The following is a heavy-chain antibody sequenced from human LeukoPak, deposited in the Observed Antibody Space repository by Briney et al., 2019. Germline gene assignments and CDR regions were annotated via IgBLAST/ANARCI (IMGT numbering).Heavy chain of an antibody. CDR2: IYSGST. CDR3: ARRLRTFFDY. CDR1: GGSISAYY. J-gene: IGHJ4*02. V-gene: IGHV4-4*09. Sequence: PSETLSLTCTVSGGSISAYYWNWIRRSPGKGLEWIGYIYSGSTTYSPSLKSRVTISVDTSKNQFSLKLSSVTAADTAVYYCARRLRTFFDYWGQGTLVTVSS.